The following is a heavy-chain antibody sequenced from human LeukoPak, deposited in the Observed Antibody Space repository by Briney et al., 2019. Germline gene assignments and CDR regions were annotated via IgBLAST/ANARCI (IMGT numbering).Heavy chain of an antibody. CDR2: INDVSGDI. CDR3: ARDTFQPGRTDC. CDR1: EFTFSRYA. J-gene: IGHJ4*02. D-gene: IGHD1-14*01. V-gene: IGHV3-21*05. Sequence: RGGSLRLSCAASEFTFSRYAMNWVRQAPGKGLEWVSYINDVSGDIHYADSVRGRFTISRDNAKNTLYLQMNSLRAEDTAVYYCARDTFQPGRTDCWGQGTLVIVSS.